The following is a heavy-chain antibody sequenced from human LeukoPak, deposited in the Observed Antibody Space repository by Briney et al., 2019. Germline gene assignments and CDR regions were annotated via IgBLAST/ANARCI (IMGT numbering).Heavy chain of an antibody. CDR1: GFTFDDYG. CDR2: INWNGGST. Sequence: PGGSLRLSCAASGFTFDDYGMSWVRQAPGEGLEWVSGINWNGGSTGYADSVKGRFTISRDNAKNSLYLQMNSLRAEDTALYYCARVPPSIVLMVYVTPEYYFDYWGQGTLVAVSS. J-gene: IGHJ4*02. D-gene: IGHD2-8*01. V-gene: IGHV3-20*04. CDR3: ARVPPSIVLMVYVTPEYYFDY.